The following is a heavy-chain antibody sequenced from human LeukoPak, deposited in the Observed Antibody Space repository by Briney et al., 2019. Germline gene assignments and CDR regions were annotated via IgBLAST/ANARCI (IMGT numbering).Heavy chain of an antibody. Sequence: RASVKVSCKACAYTFTNYRIAWVRQAPGQGPEWMGWISAYNGDTNFAQKFQGRVTVTTDTSTTTAYMELRSLRVDDTAVYYCARGGYSTGNDHWGRGTLVTVSS. D-gene: IGHD5-18*01. CDR1: AYTFTNYR. CDR2: ISAYNGDT. J-gene: IGHJ4*02. V-gene: IGHV1-18*01. CDR3: ARGGYSTGNDH.